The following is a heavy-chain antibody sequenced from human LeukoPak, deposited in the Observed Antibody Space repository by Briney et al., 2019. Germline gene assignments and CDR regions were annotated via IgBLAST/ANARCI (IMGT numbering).Heavy chain of an antibody. CDR1: GGTFSDYY. Sequence: SCKASGGTFSDYYMSWIRQAPGKGLEWVSYISSSGSTIYYADSVKGRFTISRDNAKNSLYLQMNSLRAEDTAVYYCARDSGSYYGSFDYWGQGTLVTVSS. D-gene: IGHD1-26*01. V-gene: IGHV3-11*01. CDR3: ARDSGSYYGSFDY. CDR2: ISSSGSTI. J-gene: IGHJ4*02.